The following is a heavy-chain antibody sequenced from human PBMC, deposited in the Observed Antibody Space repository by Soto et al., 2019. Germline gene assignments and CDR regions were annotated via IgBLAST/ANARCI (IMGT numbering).Heavy chain of an antibody. Sequence: QVQLVQSGAEVKKPGASVKVSCKASGYTFTSYGISWVRQAPGQGLEWMGWISAYNGNTNYAQNLQGRVTMTTDTSTSTAYMDLRSLRSDDTAFYYCARDWVVAAGKGTFDYWGQGTLVTVSS. J-gene: IGHJ4*02. CDR2: ISAYNGNT. D-gene: IGHD6-13*01. CDR1: GYTFTSYG. CDR3: ARDWVVAAGKGTFDY. V-gene: IGHV1-18*04.